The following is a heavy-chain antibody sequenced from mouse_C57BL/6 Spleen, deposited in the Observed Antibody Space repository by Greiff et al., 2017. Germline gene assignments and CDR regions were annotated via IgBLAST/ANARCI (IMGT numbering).Heavy chain of an antibody. CDR3: ARRCYGSSYSFDY. Sequence: VQLQQSGPELVKPGASVKISCKASGYTFTDYYMNWVKQSHGKSLEWIGDINPNNGGTSYNQKFKGKATLTVDKSSSTAYMELRSLTSEDSAVYYCARRCYGSSYSFDYWGQGTTLTVSS. CDR2: INPNNGGT. D-gene: IGHD1-1*01. V-gene: IGHV1-26*01. J-gene: IGHJ2*01. CDR1: GYTFTDYY.